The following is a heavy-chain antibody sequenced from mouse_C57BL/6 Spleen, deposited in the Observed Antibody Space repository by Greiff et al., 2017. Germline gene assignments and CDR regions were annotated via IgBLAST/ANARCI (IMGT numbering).Heavy chain of an antibody. CDR1: GYTFTSYW. V-gene: IGHV1-61*01. CDR2: IYPSDSET. D-gene: IGHD1-3*01. Sequence: QVQLKQPGAELVRPGSSVKLSCKASGYTFTSYWMDWVKQRPGQGLEGIGNIYPSDSETHYNQKFKDKATLTVDKSSSTAYMQLSSLTSEDSAVYYCARYNYEGLWFAYWGQGTLVTVSA. CDR3: ARYNYEGLWFAY. J-gene: IGHJ3*01.